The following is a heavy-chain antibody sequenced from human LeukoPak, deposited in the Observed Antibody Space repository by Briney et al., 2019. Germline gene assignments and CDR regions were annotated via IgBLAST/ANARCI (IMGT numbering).Heavy chain of an antibody. D-gene: IGHD3-22*01. CDR2: ISSSSSYI. CDR1: GFTFSSYS. Sequence: GGSLRLSCAASGFTFSSYSMNWVRQAPGKGLEWVSSISSSSSYIYYADSVKGRFTISRDNAKNSLYLQMNSLRAEDTAVYYCARGTSYYYDSSGYYTYWGQGTLVTVSS. CDR3: ARGTSYYYDSSGYYTY. V-gene: IGHV3-21*04. J-gene: IGHJ4*02.